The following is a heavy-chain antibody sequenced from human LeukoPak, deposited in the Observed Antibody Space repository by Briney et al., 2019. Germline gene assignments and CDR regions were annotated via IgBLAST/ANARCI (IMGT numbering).Heavy chain of an antibody. CDR3: ARDSVQLWTTDAFDI. V-gene: IGHV1-46*01. CDR2: INPSGGST. Sequence: GASVKVSCKASGYTFTSYYMHWVRQAPGQGLEWMGIINPSGGSTSYAQKFQGRVTMTRDMSTSTVYMELSSLRSEDTAVYYCARDSVQLWTTDAFDIWGQGTMVTVSS. J-gene: IGHJ3*02. CDR1: GYTFTSYY. D-gene: IGHD5-18*01.